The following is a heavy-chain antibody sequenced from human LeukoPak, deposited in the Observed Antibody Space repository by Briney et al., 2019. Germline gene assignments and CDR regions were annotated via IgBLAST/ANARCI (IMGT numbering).Heavy chain of an antibody. J-gene: IGHJ6*02. CDR1: GYTFTGYY. CDR2: INPNSGGT. V-gene: IGHV1-2*02. D-gene: IGHD6-19*01. CDR3: ARDTGWLQYYYYGMDV. Sequence: ASVKVSCKASGYTFTGYYMHWVRQAPGQGLEWMGWINPNSGGTNYAQKFQGRVTMTRDTSIGTAYMELSRLRSDDTAVYYCARDTGWLQYYYYGMDVWGQGTTVTVSS.